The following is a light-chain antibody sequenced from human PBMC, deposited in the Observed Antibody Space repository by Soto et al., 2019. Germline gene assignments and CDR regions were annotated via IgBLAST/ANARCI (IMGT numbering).Light chain of an antibody. CDR3: QQLNSYRT. V-gene: IGKV1-9*01. Sequence: DIQLTQSPSFLSASIGDRVTITCRASQDIRSYLAWYQQKPGKAPNLLIYAASTLQSGVPSRFSGSGFGTAFTLTISSLQPEDFASYYCQQLNSYRTFGQGTRVEIK. J-gene: IGKJ1*01. CDR2: AAS. CDR1: QDIRSY.